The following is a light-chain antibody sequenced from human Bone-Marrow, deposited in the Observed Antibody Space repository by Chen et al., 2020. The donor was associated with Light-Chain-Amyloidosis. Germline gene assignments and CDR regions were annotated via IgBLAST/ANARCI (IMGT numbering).Light chain of an antibody. CDR3: QSADSSGTYEGI. Sequence: SYELTQPPSVSVSPGQTARITCSGDDLPTKYAYWYQQKPGQAPVLVIHRDTERPSGISERFSGSSSGTTATLTISGFQAEDEADYHCQSADSSGTYEGIFGGGTKLTVL. CDR2: RDT. CDR1: DLPTKY. V-gene: IGLV3-25*03. J-gene: IGLJ2*01.